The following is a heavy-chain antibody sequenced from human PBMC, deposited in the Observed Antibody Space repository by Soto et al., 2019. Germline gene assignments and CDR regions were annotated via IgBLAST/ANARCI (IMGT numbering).Heavy chain of an antibody. J-gene: IGHJ1*01. D-gene: IGHD6-13*01. CDR1: GFTFSSYS. CDR2: ISSSSSTI. CDR3: ARDLGSSWYPEH. Sequence: GGSLRLSWAASGFTFSSYSMNWVRQAPGKGLEWVSYISSSSSTIYYADSVKGRFTISRDNAKNSLYLQMNSLRAEDTAVYYCARDLGSSWYPEHWGQGTLVTVSS. V-gene: IGHV3-48*01.